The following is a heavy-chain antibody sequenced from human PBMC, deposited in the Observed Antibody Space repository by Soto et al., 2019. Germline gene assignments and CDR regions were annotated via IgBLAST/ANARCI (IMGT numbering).Heavy chain of an antibody. CDR1: GYSFTSYW. D-gene: IGHD3-9*01. CDR3: ASQYYDILTGTVPRRAFDI. CDR2: IYPGDSDT. J-gene: IGHJ3*02. Sequence: GESLKISCKGSGYSFTSYWIGWVRQMPGKGLEWMGIIYPGDSDTRYSPSFQGQVTISADKSISTAYLQWSSLKASDTAMYYCASQYYDILTGTVPRRAFDIWGQGTMVTVSS. V-gene: IGHV5-51*01.